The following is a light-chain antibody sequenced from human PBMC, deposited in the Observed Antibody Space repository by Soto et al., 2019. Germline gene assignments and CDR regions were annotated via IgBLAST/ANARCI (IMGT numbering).Light chain of an antibody. CDR3: QQSYSTPYT. CDR2: GAS. V-gene: IGKV1-39*01. Sequence: DIQMTQSPSSLSASVGDRVIITCRASQSISNYLNWFQQKPGKAPKLLIFGASRLQSGVPSRFSGSVSGTDFTLSITSLPPEDFATYSCQQSYSTPYTFGQGTTVEI. J-gene: IGKJ2*01. CDR1: QSISNY.